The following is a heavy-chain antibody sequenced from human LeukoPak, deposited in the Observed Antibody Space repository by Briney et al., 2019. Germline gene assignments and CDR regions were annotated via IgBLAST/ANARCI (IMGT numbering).Heavy chain of an antibody. V-gene: IGHV3-21*01. CDR3: ARDLRGAAGNFDY. CDR2: ISSSSSYI. D-gene: IGHD6-13*01. J-gene: IGHJ4*02. CDR1: GFTFSSYW. Sequence: GGSLRLSCAASGFTFSSYWMSWVRQAPGKGLEWVSSISSSSSYIYYADSVKGRFTISRDNAKNSLYLQMNSLRAEDTAVYYCARDLRGAAGNFDYWGQGTLVTVSS.